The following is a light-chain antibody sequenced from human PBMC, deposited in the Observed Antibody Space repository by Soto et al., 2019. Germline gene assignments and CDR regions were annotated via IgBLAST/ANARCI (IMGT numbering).Light chain of an antibody. CDR1: QSINKY. CDR3: QKYNSAPLT. CDR2: AAS. J-gene: IGKJ4*01. Sequence: DIQMTQSPSSLSASVGDRVTITCRASQSINKYLVWYQQKAGKVPKLLIHAASTLQSGVPSRFSGSGSGTEFTLTISSLQPEDVATYYCQKYNSAPLTFGGGTKVDIK. V-gene: IGKV1-27*01.